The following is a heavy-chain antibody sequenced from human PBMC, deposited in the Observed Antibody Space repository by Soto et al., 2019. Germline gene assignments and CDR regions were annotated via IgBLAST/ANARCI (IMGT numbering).Heavy chain of an antibody. CDR3: ANLRRYYSGAGSYRDH. CDR1: GGSITTPGYF. Sequence: TXCLTCTVSGGSITTPGYFWTWIRQRPGKGLEWIGYTHSSGSANNSPSLKSRIIISVDTSQNRFSLRVRSVTAADTAVYYCANLRRYYSGAGSYRDHWGQGILVTVSS. V-gene: IGHV4-31*03. CDR2: THSSGSA. J-gene: IGHJ4*02. D-gene: IGHD3-10*01.